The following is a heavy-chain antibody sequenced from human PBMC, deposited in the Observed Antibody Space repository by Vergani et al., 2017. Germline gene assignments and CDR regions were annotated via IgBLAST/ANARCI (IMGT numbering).Heavy chain of an antibody. Sequence: QLHLQESGPGLVKPSETLSLTCTVSGGSITSSSYYWGWIRQPPGKGLEWIGDIYHSGGAYYNPSLKGRVTISVDTSKNQFSLGVTSVTAADTAIYFCARTESFMLRDFHWALWGQGTLVTVSS. J-gene: IGHJ4*02. CDR3: ARTESFMLRDFHWAL. V-gene: IGHV4-39*01. D-gene: IGHD3-9*01. CDR1: GGSITSSSYY. CDR2: IYHSGGA.